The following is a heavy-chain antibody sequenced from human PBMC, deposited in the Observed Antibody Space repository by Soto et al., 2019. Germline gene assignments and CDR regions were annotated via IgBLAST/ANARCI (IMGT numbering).Heavy chain of an antibody. D-gene: IGHD2-15*01. CDR1: GFSLSTSGVG. V-gene: IGHV2-5*02. CDR2: IYWDDDK. J-gene: IGHJ4*02. CDR3: AHINRYCSGGRCSPYFFDF. Sequence: SGPTLVNPTQTLTLTCTFSGFSLSTSGVGVGWIRQPPGKALEWLALIYWDDDKRYSPSLKSRLTITKDTSKNQVVLTITNMDPVDTATYYCAHINRYCSGGRCSPYFFDFWGQGTLVTVSS.